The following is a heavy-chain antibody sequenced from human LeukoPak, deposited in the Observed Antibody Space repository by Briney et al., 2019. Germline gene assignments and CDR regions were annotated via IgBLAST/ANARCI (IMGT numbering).Heavy chain of an antibody. J-gene: IGHJ4*02. CDR2: ISSSSSTI. D-gene: IGHD3-22*01. CDR1: GFTFSSYS. Sequence: GGSLRLSCAASGFTFSSYSMNWVRQAPGKGLEWVSYISSSSSTIYYADSVKGRFTISRDNAKNSLYLQMNSLRAEDTAVYYCARDLYYDSSGYYPSPADYWGQGTLVTVSS. V-gene: IGHV3-48*01. CDR3: ARDLYYDSSGYYPSPADY.